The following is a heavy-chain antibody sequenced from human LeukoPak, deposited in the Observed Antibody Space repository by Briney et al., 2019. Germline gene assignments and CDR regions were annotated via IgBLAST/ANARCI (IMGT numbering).Heavy chain of an antibody. J-gene: IGHJ3*02. CDR2: IYYSGST. Sequence: SETLSLTCTVSGGPISSSSYYWGWIRQPPGKGLEWIGSIYYSGSTYYNPSLKSRVTISVDTSKNQFSLKLSSVTAADTAVYYCARRWAWAAAFDIWGQGTMVTVSS. D-gene: IGHD1-26*01. CDR1: GGPISSSSYY. CDR3: ARRWAWAAAFDI. V-gene: IGHV4-39*01.